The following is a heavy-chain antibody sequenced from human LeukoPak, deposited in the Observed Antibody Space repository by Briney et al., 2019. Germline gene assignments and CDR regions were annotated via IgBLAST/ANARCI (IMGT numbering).Heavy chain of an antibody. CDR2: IYYSGST. CDR3: ARDFASYYYGMDV. Sequence: SEALSLTCTVSGGSTSAYYWSWIRQPPGKGLEWIGYIYYSGSTNYNPSLKSRVTMSVDTSKNQFSLKLSSVTAADTAVYYCARDFASYYYGMDVWGQGTTVTVSS. D-gene: IGHD3-3*01. CDR1: GGSTSAYY. V-gene: IGHV4-59*01. J-gene: IGHJ6*02.